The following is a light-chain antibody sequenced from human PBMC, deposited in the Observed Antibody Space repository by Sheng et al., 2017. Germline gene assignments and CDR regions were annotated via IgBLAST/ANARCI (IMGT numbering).Light chain of an antibody. CDR3: QQRSKWPVT. Sequence: ETVLTQSPATLTLSPGERATLSCRASQSVGSYLAWYQQKPGQAPRLLIHDTSYRATGIPARFSGSGSGADFTLTISSLEPEDFAVYYCQQRSKWPVTFGPGTKVDIK. CDR1: QSVGSY. V-gene: IGKV3-11*01. CDR2: DTS. J-gene: IGKJ3*01.